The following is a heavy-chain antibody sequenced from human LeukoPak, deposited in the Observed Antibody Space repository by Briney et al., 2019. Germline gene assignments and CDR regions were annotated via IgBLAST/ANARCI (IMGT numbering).Heavy chain of an antibody. CDR3: ARVTTGELLYNYYYYGMDV. V-gene: IGHV6-1*01. Sequence: SQTLALTCAISGDSESSNSAAWNWIRQSPSRGLEWLERTYYRSKWYNDYAVSVKSRITINPDTSKNQFSLQLNSVTPEDTAVYYCARVTTGELLYNYYYYGMDVWGQGTTVTVSS. CDR2: TYYRSKWYN. CDR1: GDSESSNSAA. D-gene: IGHD3-10*01. J-gene: IGHJ6*02.